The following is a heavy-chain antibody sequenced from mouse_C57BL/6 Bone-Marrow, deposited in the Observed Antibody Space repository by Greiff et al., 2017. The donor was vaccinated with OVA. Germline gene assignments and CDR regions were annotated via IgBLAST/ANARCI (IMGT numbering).Heavy chain of an antibody. CDR1: GFNIKDDY. J-gene: IGHJ3*01. CDR3: TIPAWFAY. V-gene: IGHV14-4*01. CDR2: IDPENGDT. Sequence: VQLQQSGAELVRPGASVKLSCTASGFNIKDDYMHWVKQRPEQGLEWIGWIDPENGDTEYASKFQGKATITADTSSNTAYLQLSSLTSEVTAVYYCTIPAWFAYWGQGTLVTVSA.